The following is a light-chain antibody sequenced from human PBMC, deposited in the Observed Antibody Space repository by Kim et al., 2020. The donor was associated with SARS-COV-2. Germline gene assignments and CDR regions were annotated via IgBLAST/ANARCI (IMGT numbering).Light chain of an antibody. Sequence: VGERVTVTCRASQGSSSALAWYQQESGKAPNPQIYDASSLESEVPSRYSGSGSGTDYTLTISSLQPEDFATYYCQQFNSYPLTFGGRTKLEI. CDR1: QGSSSA. CDR3: QQFNSYPLT. J-gene: IGKJ4*01. CDR2: DAS. V-gene: IGKV1-13*02.